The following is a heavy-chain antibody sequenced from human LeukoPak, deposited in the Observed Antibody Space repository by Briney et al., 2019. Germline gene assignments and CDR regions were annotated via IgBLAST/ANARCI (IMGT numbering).Heavy chain of an antibody. J-gene: IGHJ5*02. D-gene: IGHD3-3*01. CDR3: AREGPCDFVTVFDP. V-gene: IGHV4-4*07. CDR2: IYTSGST. Sequence: SETLSLTCTVSGGSISSYYWSWIRQPAGKGLEWIGRIYTSGSTNYNPSLKSRVTMSVDTSKNQFSLKLSSVTAADTAVYYCAREGPCDFVTVFDPWGQGTLVTVSS. CDR1: GGSISSYY.